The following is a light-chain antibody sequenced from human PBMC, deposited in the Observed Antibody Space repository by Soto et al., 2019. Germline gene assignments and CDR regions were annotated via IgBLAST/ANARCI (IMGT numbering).Light chain of an antibody. CDR3: QKYNSAPFA. V-gene: IGKV1-27*01. CDR2: AAS. Sequence: DIPMTQSPSSLSVSVGDRVTITCRASQGIGDYLAWYQQKPGKVPKLLIYAASTLQSGVPSRFSGSGSGTDFTLTISSLQPEDAATYYCQKYNSAPFAFGQGTRLEIK. CDR1: QGIGDY. J-gene: IGKJ5*01.